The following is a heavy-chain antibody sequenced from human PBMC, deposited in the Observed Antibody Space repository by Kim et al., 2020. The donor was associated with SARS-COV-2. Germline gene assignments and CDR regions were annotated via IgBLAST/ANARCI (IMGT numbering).Heavy chain of an antibody. Sequence: GGSLRRSCAASGFSFGDYGMHWVRQAPGKGLEWVSGLSENSGSIGYADSVKGRFTISRDNAKNSLYLQMNSLRPEDTALYFCAKQSSGWQYFDSWGQGTL. CDR3: AKQSSGWQYFDS. CDR2: LSENSGSI. V-gene: IGHV3-9*01. CDR1: GFSFGDYG. J-gene: IGHJ4*02. D-gene: IGHD6-25*01.